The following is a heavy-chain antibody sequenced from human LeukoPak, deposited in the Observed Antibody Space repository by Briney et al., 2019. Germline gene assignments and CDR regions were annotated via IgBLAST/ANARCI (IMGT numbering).Heavy chain of an antibody. CDR2: IIPIFGTA. V-gene: IGHV1-69*13. CDR3: ATEESSSGWYWFDP. Sequence: SVKVSCKASGGTFSSYAISWVRQAPGQGLEWMGGIIPIFGTANYAQKFQGRVTITADESTSTAYMELSSLRSEDTAVYYCATEESSSGWYWFDPWGQGTLVTVSS. CDR1: GGTFSSYA. D-gene: IGHD6-19*01. J-gene: IGHJ5*02.